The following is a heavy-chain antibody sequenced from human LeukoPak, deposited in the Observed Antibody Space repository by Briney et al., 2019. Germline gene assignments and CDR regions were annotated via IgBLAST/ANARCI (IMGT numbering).Heavy chain of an antibody. J-gene: IGHJ3*02. D-gene: IGHD3-3*01. Sequence: GGSLRPSCAASGFVLSDYWMHWVRQAPERGLVWVSRMNADGSSTTYADSVKGRFTISRDNSKNTLYLQMNSLRAEDTAVYYCAKKLVGDGLRFLIPDHDAFDIWGQGTMVTVSS. CDR3: AKKLVGDGLRFLIPDHDAFDI. V-gene: IGHV3-74*01. CDR2: MNADGSST. CDR1: GFVLSDYW.